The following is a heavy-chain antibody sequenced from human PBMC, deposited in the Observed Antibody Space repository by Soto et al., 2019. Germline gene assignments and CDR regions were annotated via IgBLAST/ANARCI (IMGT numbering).Heavy chain of an antibody. J-gene: IGHJ5*02. CDR1: GDSYSISTYS. CDR3: AGMPYTSGLRFDP. CDR2: IYQSGVT. Sequence: PSETLSLTCSMSGDSYSISTYSWSWIRQPPGKALQWIGFIYQSGVTSYNPSLASRVSISLDRSNNQRSLKLKSVTAADTAVYFCAGMPYTSGLRFDPWGPGTLVTVSS. D-gene: IGHD6-19*01. V-gene: IGHV4-30-2*01.